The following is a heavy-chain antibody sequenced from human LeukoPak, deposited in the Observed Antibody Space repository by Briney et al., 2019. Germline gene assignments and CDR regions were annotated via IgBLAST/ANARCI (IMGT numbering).Heavy chain of an antibody. V-gene: IGHV1-46*01. CDR3: ARDLIAAAGTTWFDL. Sequence: ASVKVSCKASGYRFTSYYMHWVRQAPGQGLEWMGIINASGGSTTYAQKFQGTVTMTRDTSTSTVYMELSSLRSEDTAVYYCARDLIAAAGTTWFDLWGQGTLVTVPA. CDR1: GYRFTSYY. D-gene: IGHD6-13*01. J-gene: IGHJ5*02. CDR2: INASGGST.